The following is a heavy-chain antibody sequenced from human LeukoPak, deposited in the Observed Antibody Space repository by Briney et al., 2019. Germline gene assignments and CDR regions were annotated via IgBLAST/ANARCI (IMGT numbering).Heavy chain of an antibody. D-gene: IGHD6-13*01. V-gene: IGHV1-69*13. Sequence: SVKVSCKASGGTFSSYAISWVRQAPGQGLEWRGGIIPIFGTANYAQKFQGRVTITADESTSTAYMELSSLRSEDTAVYYCAREKGGSSPLYYYYYMDVWGKGTTVTVSS. CDR3: AREKGGSSPLYYYYYMDV. CDR1: GGTFSSYA. CDR2: IIPIFGTA. J-gene: IGHJ6*03.